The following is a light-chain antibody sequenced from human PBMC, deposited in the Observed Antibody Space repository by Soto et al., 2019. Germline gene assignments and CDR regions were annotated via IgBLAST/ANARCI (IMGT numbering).Light chain of an antibody. Sequence: DIQMTQSPSTLSASVGDRVTITCLASQTISNWLAWYQQKPGKAPTLLIYAASSLQSGVPSRFSGSGSGTDFTLTISSLQPEDFATYYCQQANSFPITFGQGTRLEIK. CDR2: AAS. V-gene: IGKV1-12*01. J-gene: IGKJ5*01. CDR1: QTISNW. CDR3: QQANSFPIT.